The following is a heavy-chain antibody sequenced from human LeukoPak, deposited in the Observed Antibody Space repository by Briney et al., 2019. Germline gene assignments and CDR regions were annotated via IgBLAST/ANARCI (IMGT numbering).Heavy chain of an antibody. D-gene: IGHD6-13*01. CDR1: GGSISSSSYY. J-gene: IGHJ4*02. V-gene: IGHV4-39*07. CDR3: ARGSDTAAGLY. CDR2: INHSGST. Sequence: SETLSLTCTVSGGSISSSSYYWSWIRQPPGKGLEWIGEINHSGSTNYNPSLKSRVSISVDSSKNQFSLKVSSVTAADTAVYYCARGSDTAAGLYWGQGTLVTVSS.